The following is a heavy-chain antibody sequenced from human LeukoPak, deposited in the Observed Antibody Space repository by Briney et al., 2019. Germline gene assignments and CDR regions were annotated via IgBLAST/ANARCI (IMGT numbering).Heavy chain of an antibody. CDR3: ARDRDDYGDYYFDY. CDR1: GDSVSSKNGA. V-gene: IGHV6-1*01. D-gene: IGHD4-17*01. J-gene: IGHJ4*02. CDR2: IYYRSKWYN. Sequence: SQTLSLTCAISGDSVSSKNGAWNWIRQSPSRGLEWLGRIYYRSKWYNDYVVSVKSRITITPDTSKSQFSLQLISVTPEDTAVYYCARDRDDYGDYYFDYWSQGTLGTVSS.